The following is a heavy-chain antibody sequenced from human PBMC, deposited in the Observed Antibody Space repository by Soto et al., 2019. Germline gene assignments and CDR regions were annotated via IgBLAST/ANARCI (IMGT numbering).Heavy chain of an antibody. D-gene: IGHD1-26*01. CDR2: TRNKANSYTT. Sequence: EVQLVESGGGLVQPGGSLRLSCAAAGLILSDHYMDWVRQAPGEGLEWVGRTRNKANSYTTEYVASVKGRFTISRDDSKNSLYLQMNSLKTEDTAVYYCASLAGAKEGFDYWGQGTLVTVSS. V-gene: IGHV3-72*01. J-gene: IGHJ4*02. CDR1: GLILSDHY. CDR3: ASLAGAKEGFDY.